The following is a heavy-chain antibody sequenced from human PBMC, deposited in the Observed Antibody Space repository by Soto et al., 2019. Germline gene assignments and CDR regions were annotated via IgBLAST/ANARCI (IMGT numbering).Heavy chain of an antibody. CDR1: GFSFSNFA. CDR2: IGAGGDIT. D-gene: IGHD1-26*01. V-gene: IGHV3-23*01. CDR3: ARKLSGAVQGWAYGMDV. Sequence: GGSLRLSCAASGFSFSNFAMSWVRQAPGKGLEWVSGIGAGGDITFYADSVKGRFGISRDNSKNTVYLQVNSLRAEDTAVYYCARKLSGAVQGWAYGMDVWGRGTTVTVS. J-gene: IGHJ6*02.